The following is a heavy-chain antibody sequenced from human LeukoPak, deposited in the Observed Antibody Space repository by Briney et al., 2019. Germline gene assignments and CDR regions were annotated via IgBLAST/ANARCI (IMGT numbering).Heavy chain of an antibody. CDR1: GYTFTGYY. V-gene: IGHV1-2*02. D-gene: IGHD3-22*01. CDR3: VRGGDYYYDSSGYLIDY. Sequence: ASVKVSCKASGYTFTGYYMHWVRQAPGQGLEWMGWINPNSGGTNYAQKFQGRVTMTRDTSISTAYMELSRLRSDDTAVYYCVRGGDYYYDSSGYLIDYWGQGTLVTVSS. J-gene: IGHJ4*02. CDR2: INPNSGGT.